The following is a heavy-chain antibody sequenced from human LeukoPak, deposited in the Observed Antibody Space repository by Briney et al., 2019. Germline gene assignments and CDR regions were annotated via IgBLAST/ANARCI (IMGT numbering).Heavy chain of an antibody. Sequence: GGSLRLSCAASGFTFSIYTMHWVRQAPGKGLEWVSSISSSSSYIYYADSVKGRFTISRDNAKNSLYLQKNSLRAEDTAVYYCAKDWVRGSYYVPPLIDYWGQGTLVTVSS. J-gene: IGHJ4*02. CDR3: AKDWVRGSYYVPPLIDY. CDR1: GFTFSIYT. CDR2: ISSSSSYI. D-gene: IGHD1-26*01. V-gene: IGHV3-21*01.